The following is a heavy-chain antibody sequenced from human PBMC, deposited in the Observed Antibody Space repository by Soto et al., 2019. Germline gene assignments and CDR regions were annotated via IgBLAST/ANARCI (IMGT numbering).Heavy chain of an antibody. CDR2: ISAYNGNT. Sequence: QVQLVQSGAEVKKPGASVKVSCKASGYTFTSYGISWVRQAPGQGLEWMGWISAYNGNTNYAQKLQGRVTRTTDTAASTAHMELRSLRSDDTAVYYCARPSPLERREDYYYYGMDVWGQGTTVTVSS. CDR1: GYTFTSYG. D-gene: IGHD1-1*01. V-gene: IGHV1-18*01. J-gene: IGHJ6*02. CDR3: ARPSPLERREDYYYYGMDV.